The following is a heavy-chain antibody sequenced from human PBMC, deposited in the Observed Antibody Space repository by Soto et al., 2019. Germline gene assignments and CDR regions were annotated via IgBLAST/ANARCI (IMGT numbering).Heavy chain of an antibody. D-gene: IGHD2-15*01. CDR3: TTGSVEGV. CDR2: IKTNTEGGTT. CDR1: GLTISNAW. J-gene: IGHJ6*02. V-gene: IGHV3-15*07. Sequence: EVQLVESGGSFIYPGGSLRLSCAASGLTISNAWMNWVRQAPGKGLEWVGRIKTNTEGGTTDYAAAVKGRFTVSRDDSKNTLYLQMTSRKTEDTAVYYCTTGSVEGVWGQGTTVTVSS.